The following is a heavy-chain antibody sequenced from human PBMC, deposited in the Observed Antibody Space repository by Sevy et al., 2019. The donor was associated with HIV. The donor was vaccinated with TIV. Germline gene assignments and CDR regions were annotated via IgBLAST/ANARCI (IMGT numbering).Heavy chain of an antibody. V-gene: IGHV3-49*03. CDR1: GFAFGDYA. D-gene: IGHD6-6*01. J-gene: IGHJ6*02. Sequence: GGSLRLSCTASGFAFGDYAMTWIRQVPGKGLEWVGFIRTKPYGGTADYAASAKGRFTISRDDSKSIAYLQMSNLKTEYTAVYYCSRGAFGSSAGIHYYGLDVWGQGTTVTVSS. CDR2: IRTKPYGGTA. CDR3: SRGAFGSSAGIHYYGLDV.